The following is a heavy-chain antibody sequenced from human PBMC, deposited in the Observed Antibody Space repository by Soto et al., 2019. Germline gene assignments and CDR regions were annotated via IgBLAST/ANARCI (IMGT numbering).Heavy chain of an antibody. Sequence: QVQLQESGPGLVKPSETLSLTCTVSGGSISSYYWSWIRQPPGKGLEWIGYIYYSGSTNYNPSLKSRVTISVDTSKNQFSLKLSSVTAADTAVYYCARGIGSQNLAGASLDYWGQGTLVTVSS. CDR1: GGSISSYY. J-gene: IGHJ4*02. V-gene: IGHV4-59*01. D-gene: IGHD1-26*01. CDR3: ARGIGSQNLAGASLDY. CDR2: IYYSGST.